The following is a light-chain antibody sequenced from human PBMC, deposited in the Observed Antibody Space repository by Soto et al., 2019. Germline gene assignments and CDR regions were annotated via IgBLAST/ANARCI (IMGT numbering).Light chain of an antibody. J-gene: IGLJ1*01. Sequence: QSALTQPASVSGSPGQSITISCTGTSSDVGGYKYVSWYQQHPGKAPKLMIYEVSNRPSGVSNRFSGSKSGNTASLTISGLQAADEADYYCISYTGSRLGVFGTGTKVTGL. CDR1: SSDVGGYKY. CDR2: EVS. CDR3: ISYTGSRLGV. V-gene: IGLV2-14*01.